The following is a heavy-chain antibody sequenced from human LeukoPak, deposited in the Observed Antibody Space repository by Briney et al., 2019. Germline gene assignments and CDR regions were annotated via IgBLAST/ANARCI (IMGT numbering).Heavy chain of an antibody. J-gene: IGHJ4*02. V-gene: IGHV3-48*04. CDR3: ARVEYDYGEGIDY. Sequence: GGSLRLSCAASGFTFSSYGMHWVRQAPGKGLEWVSYISSSGSTIYYADSVKGRFTISRDNAKNSLYLQMNSLRAEDTAVYYCARVEYDYGEGIDYWGQGTLVTVSS. CDR1: GFTFSSYG. D-gene: IGHD4-17*01. CDR2: ISSSGSTI.